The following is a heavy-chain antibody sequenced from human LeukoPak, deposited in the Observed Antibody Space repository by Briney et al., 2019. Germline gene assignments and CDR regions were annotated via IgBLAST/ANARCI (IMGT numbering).Heavy chain of an antibody. CDR3: ARDLTTIVGAST. CDR1: GYSISSGYY. J-gene: IGHJ5*02. D-gene: IGHD1-26*01. Sequence: PSGTLSLTCAISGYSISSGYYWGWIRQPPGKGLEWIGYIYYSGSTYYNPSLKSRVTISVDTSKNQFSLKLSSVTAADTAVYYCARDLTTIVGASTWGQGTLVTVSS. CDR2: IYYSGST. V-gene: IGHV4-38-2*02.